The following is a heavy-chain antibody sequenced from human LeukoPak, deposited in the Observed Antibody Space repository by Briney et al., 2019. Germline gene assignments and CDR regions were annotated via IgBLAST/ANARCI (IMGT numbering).Heavy chain of an antibody. D-gene: IGHD3-22*01. CDR2: IYSSGSA. J-gene: IGHJ4*01. CDR1: GASINNNF. Sequence: PSETLSLTCTVSGASINNNFWTWIRQPPGKGLEWIGYIYSSGSANYNPSLKSRVIISGDTSNNQISLNLTSVTAADTAVYFCARHRDYYDTWGHGTLVTVSS. V-gene: IGHV4-59*08. CDR3: ARHRDYYDT.